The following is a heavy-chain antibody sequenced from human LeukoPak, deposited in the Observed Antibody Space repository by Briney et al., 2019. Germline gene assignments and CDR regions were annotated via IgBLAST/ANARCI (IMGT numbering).Heavy chain of an antibody. CDR2: IRYDGSNK. D-gene: IGHD1-26*01. J-gene: IGHJ6*04. CDR3: AKDMEGGSYWYYYYGMDV. V-gene: IGHV3-30*02. Sequence: GGSLRLSCAASGFTFSSYGMHWVRQAPGKGLEWVAFIRYDGSNKYYADSVKGRFTISRDNSKNTLYLQMNSLRAEDTAVYYCAKDMEGGSYWYYYYGMDVWGKGTTVTVSS. CDR1: GFTFSSYG.